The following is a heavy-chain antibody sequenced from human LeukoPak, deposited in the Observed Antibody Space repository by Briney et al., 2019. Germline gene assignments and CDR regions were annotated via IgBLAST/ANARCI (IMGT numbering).Heavy chain of an antibody. CDR2: IYSGGST. D-gene: IGHD6-13*01. Sequence: PGGSLRLSCAASGFSVTTHFMSWIRQAPGKGLEWVSVIYSGGSTYYADSVKGRFTISRDNSKNTLYLQMNSLRAEDTAVYYCARAAWDSSWDYYFDYWGQGTLVTVSS. CDR1: GFSVTTHF. V-gene: IGHV3-53*01. J-gene: IGHJ4*02. CDR3: ARAAWDSSWDYYFDY.